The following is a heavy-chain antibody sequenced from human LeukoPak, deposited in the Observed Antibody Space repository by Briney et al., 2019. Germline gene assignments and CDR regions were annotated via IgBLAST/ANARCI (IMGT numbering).Heavy chain of an antibody. CDR1: GGSISSVNW. CDR3: AREPNYVAAPIDC. J-gene: IGHJ4*02. D-gene: IGHD3-10*02. Sequence: SETLSLTCAVSGGSISSVNWWSWVRQPPGKGLEWIGDIYHSGSTNYNPSLKSRLTISVDKSKNQFSVKLTSVTAADTAVYYCAREPNYVAAPIDCWGPGTLVTVSS. CDR2: IYHSGST. V-gene: IGHV4-4*02.